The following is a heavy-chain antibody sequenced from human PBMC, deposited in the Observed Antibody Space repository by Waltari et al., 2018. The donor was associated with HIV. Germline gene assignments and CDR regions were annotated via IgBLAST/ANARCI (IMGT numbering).Heavy chain of an antibody. CDR1: GGSVSRGSYY. Sequence: QVQLQESGPRLVKPSETLSLTCTLAGGSVSRGSYYWSWIRPPPGKGLEWIGYIYYSGSTNHNPSLKSRVTISVDTSQNQFSLKLSSVTAADTAVYYCARDCGGDCSHAFDIWGQGTMVTVSS. V-gene: IGHV4-61*01. CDR3: ARDCGGDCSHAFDI. CDR2: IYYSGST. D-gene: IGHD2-21*02. J-gene: IGHJ3*02.